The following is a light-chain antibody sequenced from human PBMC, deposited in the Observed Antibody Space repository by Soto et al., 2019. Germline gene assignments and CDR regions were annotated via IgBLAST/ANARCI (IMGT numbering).Light chain of an antibody. V-gene: IGKV1-5*01. J-gene: IGKJ3*01. CDR3: QQFDTFSPT. CDR2: DAC. CDR1: HNIVTY. Sequence: DIHMAQSPPSLSASVGDRVTITCRASHNIVTYLNWYQQKAGKAPKLLIYDACSLESGVPSRFSGSGSGTEFTLTISGLQPDDFATYYCQQFDTFSPTFGPGTKVHIK.